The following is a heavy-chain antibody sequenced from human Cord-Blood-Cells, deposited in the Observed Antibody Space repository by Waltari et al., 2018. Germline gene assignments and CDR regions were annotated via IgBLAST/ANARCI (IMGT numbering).Heavy chain of an antibody. Sequence: QVQLQESGPGLVKPSETLSLTCTVSGYSISSGYYWGWIRQPPGKGLEWIGSIYHSGSTYYNQSLKSRVTISVDTSKNQFSLKLSSVTAADTAVYYCARGQQLVDWYFDLWGRGTLVTVSS. V-gene: IGHV4-38-2*02. J-gene: IGHJ2*01. CDR2: IYHSGST. CDR3: ARGQQLVDWYFDL. CDR1: GYSISSGYY. D-gene: IGHD6-13*01.